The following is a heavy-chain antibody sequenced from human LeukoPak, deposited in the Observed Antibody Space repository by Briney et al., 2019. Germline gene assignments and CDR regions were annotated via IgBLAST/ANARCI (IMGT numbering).Heavy chain of an antibody. Sequence: GGSLRLSCAASGFTFSSYRMNWVRQAPGKGPELVSSISSSSSYIYYADSVKGRFTISRDNAKNSLYLQMNSLRAEDTAVYYCAREGGYDSFYFYMDVWGKGTTVTVSS. V-gene: IGHV3-21*01. CDR1: GFTFSSYR. CDR3: AREGGYDSFYFYMDV. D-gene: IGHD5-12*01. CDR2: ISSSSSYI. J-gene: IGHJ6*03.